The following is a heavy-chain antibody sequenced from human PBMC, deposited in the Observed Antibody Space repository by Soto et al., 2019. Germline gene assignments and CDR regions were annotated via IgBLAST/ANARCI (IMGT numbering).Heavy chain of an antibody. J-gene: IGHJ3*02. CDR1: GFTFSNAW. Sequence: GESLKISCAASGFTFSNAWMSWVRQAPGKGLEWVGRIKSKTDGGTTDYAAPVKGRFTISRDDSKNTLYLQMNSLKTEDTAVYYCTTLNIVVVPAARGTEAFDIWGQGTMVTVSS. V-gene: IGHV3-15*01. CDR3: TTLNIVVVPAARGTEAFDI. CDR2: IKSKTDGGTT. D-gene: IGHD2-2*01.